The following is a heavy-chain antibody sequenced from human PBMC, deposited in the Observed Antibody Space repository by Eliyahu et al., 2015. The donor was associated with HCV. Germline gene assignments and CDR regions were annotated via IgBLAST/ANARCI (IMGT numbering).Heavy chain of an antibody. D-gene: IGHD6-19*01. J-gene: IGHJ4*02. CDR3: ARDLSKIAVAGNIDY. CDR1: FDDYG. Sequence: FDDYGMSWVRQAPGKGLEWVSGINWNGGSTGYADSVKGRFTISRDNAKNSLYLQMNSLRAEDTALYYCARDLSKIAVAGNIDYWGQGTLVTVSS. V-gene: IGHV3-20*03. CDR2: INWNGGST.